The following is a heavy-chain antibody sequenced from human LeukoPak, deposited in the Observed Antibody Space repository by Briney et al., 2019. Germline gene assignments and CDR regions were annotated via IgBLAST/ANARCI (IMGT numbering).Heavy chain of an antibody. CDR1: GGSISSYY. J-gene: IGHJ4*02. V-gene: IGHV4-59*01. Sequence: PSETLSLTCTVSGGSISSYYWSWIRQPPGKGLEWIGYIYYSGSTNYNPSLKSRVTISVDTSQNQFSLKLTSVTAADTAVYYCARAVVLYYFDYWGQGTLVTVSS. CDR2: IYYSGST. D-gene: IGHD3-22*01. CDR3: ARAVVLYYFDY.